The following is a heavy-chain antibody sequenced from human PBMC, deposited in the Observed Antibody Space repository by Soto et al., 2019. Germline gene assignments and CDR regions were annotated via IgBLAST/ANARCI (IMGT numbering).Heavy chain of an antibody. CDR2: ISGGGGST. J-gene: IGHJ4*02. CDR1: GFTFSNYA. D-gene: IGHD6-13*01. CDR3: AKDLRYSSSWRTADY. V-gene: IGHV3-23*01. Sequence: EVQLLESGGGLVQPGGSLRLSCAASGFTFSNYAMSWVRQAPGKGLEWVSGISGGGGSTYYADSVKGRFTISRDNPKNTLYLQMNSLRDEDTAVYYCAKDLRYSSSWRTADYWGQGTLVTVSS.